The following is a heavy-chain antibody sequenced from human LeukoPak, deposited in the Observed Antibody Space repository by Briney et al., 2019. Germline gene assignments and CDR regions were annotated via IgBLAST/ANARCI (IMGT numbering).Heavy chain of an antibody. CDR3: ARLSGWYYYYYYMDV. J-gene: IGHJ6*03. Sequence: SETLSLTCTVSGGSISSSSYYWGWLRQPPGKGLEWIGSIYYSGSTYYNPSLKSRVTISVDTSKNQFSLKLSSVTAADTAVYYCARLSGWYYYYYYMDVWGKGTTVTVSS. V-gene: IGHV4-39*07. D-gene: IGHD6-19*01. CDR2: IYYSGST. CDR1: GGSISSSSYY.